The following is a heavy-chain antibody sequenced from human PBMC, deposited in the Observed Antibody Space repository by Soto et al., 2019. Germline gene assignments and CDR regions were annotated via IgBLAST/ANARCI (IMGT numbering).Heavy chain of an antibody. CDR3: ARVLLLRMDCSGGSGYYGLIFAV. J-gene: IGHJ4*02. V-gene: IGHV4-31*03. CDR2: IYYSGST. Sequence: SGTVSLTCTVSGGSISSGGYYWSWIRQHPGKGLEWIGYIYYSGSTYYNPSLKSRVTISVDTSKNQFSLKLSSVTAADTAVYYCARVLLLRMDCSGGSGYYGLIFAVWGRGTLVTVSS. CDR1: GGSISSGGYY. D-gene: IGHD2-15*01.